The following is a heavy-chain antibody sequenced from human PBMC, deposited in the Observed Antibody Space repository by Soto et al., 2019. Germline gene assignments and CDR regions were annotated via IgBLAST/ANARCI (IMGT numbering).Heavy chain of an antibody. CDR3: ARESRLGDCSGGSCPFDY. CDR2: INPSGGST. Sequence: QVQLVQSGAEVKKPGASVKVSCKASGYTFTSYYMHWVRQAPGQGLEWMGIINPSGGSTSYAQKCQGRVTMTRDTSTSTVYMELSSLRSEDTAVYYCARESRLGDCSGGSCPFDYWGQGTLVTVSS. CDR1: GYTFTSYY. D-gene: IGHD2-15*01. J-gene: IGHJ4*02. V-gene: IGHV1-46*01.